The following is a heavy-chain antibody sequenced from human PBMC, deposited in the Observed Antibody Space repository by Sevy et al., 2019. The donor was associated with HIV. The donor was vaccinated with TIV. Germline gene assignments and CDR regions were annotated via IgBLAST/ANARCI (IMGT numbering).Heavy chain of an antibody. D-gene: IGHD6-13*01. CDR2: ISSSSKYI. J-gene: IGHJ4*02. CDR1: GFIFSSYS. Sequence: GSLRLSCAASGFIFSSYSINWVRQAPGKGLEWVSSISSSSKYIYYADSVKGRFTISRDNAKNSLFLQMSSLRADDTAVYYCARDPAIAAAVTFDNWGQGTLVTVSS. CDR3: ARDPAIAAAVTFDN. V-gene: IGHV3-21*01.